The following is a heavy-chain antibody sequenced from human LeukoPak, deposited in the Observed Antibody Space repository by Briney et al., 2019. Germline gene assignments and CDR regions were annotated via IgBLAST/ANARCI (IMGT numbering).Heavy chain of an antibody. J-gene: IGHJ6*02. Sequence: GGSLRLSCAASGFTFSSYAMHWVRQAPGKGLEWVAVISYDGSNRFYVDSVKGRFTISRDNFRSTLYLQMNSLRAEDTAVYYCAKDRFMVRGIIPTSYYYYDMDVWGQGTTVTVSS. CDR1: GFTFSSYA. CDR3: AKDRFMVRGIIPTSYYYYDMDV. V-gene: IGHV3-30*04. CDR2: ISYDGSNR. D-gene: IGHD3-10*01.